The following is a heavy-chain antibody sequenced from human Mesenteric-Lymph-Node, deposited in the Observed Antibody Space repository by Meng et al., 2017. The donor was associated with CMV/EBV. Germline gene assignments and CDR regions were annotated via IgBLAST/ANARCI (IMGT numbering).Heavy chain of an antibody. CDR3: ARVTLTQTDY. Sequence: SLKISCAASGFTFSSYAMHWVRQAPGKGLEWVAVISYDGSNKYYADSVKGRFTISRDNSKNTLYLQMNSLRAEDTAVYYCARVTLTQTDYWGQGTLVTVSS. V-gene: IGHV3-30*04. D-gene: IGHD2-21*02. J-gene: IGHJ4*02. CDR2: ISYDGSNK. CDR1: GFTFSSYA.